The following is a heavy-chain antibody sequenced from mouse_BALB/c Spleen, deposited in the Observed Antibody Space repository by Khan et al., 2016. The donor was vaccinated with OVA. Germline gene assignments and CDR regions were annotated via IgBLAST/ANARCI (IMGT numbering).Heavy chain of an antibody. J-gene: IGHJ4*01. Sequence: QVQLKESGPGLVAPSQSLSITCTVSGFSLTSYGVHWVRQPPGKGLEWLIVIWSDGASTYNSALKSRLSISKDNSKSQAFFKMNSLHTDDTTMYYCARGNFYAMDYWGQGTSVTVSS. CDR2: IWSDGAS. CDR3: ARGNFYAMDY. D-gene: IGHD2-1*01. V-gene: IGHV2-6*02. CDR1: GFSLTSYG.